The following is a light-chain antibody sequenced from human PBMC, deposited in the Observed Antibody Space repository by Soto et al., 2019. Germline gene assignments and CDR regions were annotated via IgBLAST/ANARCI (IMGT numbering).Light chain of an antibody. CDR1: QSVSSY. V-gene: IGKV3-11*01. J-gene: IGKJ5*01. Sequence: EIVLTQSPATLSLSPGERATLSCRASQSVSSYLAWYQQKPGQAPRLLIYDASNRATGIPARFSGGGPGTDFTLTISSLEPEDFAVYYCQQRSNWPPITFGQGTRLEIK. CDR3: QQRSNWPPIT. CDR2: DAS.